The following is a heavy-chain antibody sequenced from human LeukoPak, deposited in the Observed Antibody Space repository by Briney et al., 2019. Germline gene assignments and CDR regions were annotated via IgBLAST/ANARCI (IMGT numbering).Heavy chain of an antibody. CDR1: GGSFSGYY. CDR2: INHSGST. CDR3: ARRTRLIYYYYYYYMDV. Sequence: SETLSLTCAVYGGSFSGYYWSWIRQPPGKGLEWIGEINHSGSTNYNPSLKSRVTISVDTSKNQFSLKLSSVTAADTAVYYCARRTRLIYYYYYYYMDVWGKGTTVTVSS. V-gene: IGHV4-34*01. J-gene: IGHJ6*03. D-gene: IGHD6-25*01.